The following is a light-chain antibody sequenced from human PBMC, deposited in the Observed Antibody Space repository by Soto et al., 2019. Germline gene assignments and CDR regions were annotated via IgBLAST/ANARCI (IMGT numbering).Light chain of an antibody. CDR1: SSDVGAYNY. J-gene: IGLJ2*01. Sequence: QSALTQPASVSGSPGQSITISCTGTSSDVGAYNYVSWYQQHPAEAPKLMIYDVSYRPSGVSNRFSGSKSGDTASLTISGLRAEXEXXYYCSSYTTISTLVFGGGTKLTVL. CDR2: DVS. V-gene: IGLV2-14*03. CDR3: SSYTTISTLV.